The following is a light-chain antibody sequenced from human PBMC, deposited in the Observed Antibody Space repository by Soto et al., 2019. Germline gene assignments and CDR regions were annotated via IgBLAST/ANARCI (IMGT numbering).Light chain of an antibody. CDR3: EQCSDCPLFT. J-gene: IGKJ5*01. CDR1: QSVSSY. Sequence: EIVMTQSPATLCVSRGERVTLSCRASQSVSSYLAWCQHKPGQPPRLLIYGASTRATGIPARFSGSGSGTDFTLTISSLQSEDFAVYFCEQCSDCPLFTFGQGTRLEIK. CDR2: GAS. V-gene: IGKV3-15*01.